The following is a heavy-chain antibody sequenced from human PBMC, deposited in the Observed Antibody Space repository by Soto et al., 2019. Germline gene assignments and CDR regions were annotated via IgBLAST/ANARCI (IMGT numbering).Heavy chain of an antibody. CDR3: ARGGGVGVAGSAAFDM. CDR2: INPATGAA. D-gene: IGHD3-3*01. Sequence: QLHLVQSGAVVKKPGASVTVSCSASGYPVTAYYMHWVRQAPGRGLEWMGGINPATGAAKYTQTLPGRVTMTRDTSTGTVFMELSGLTSEDTAVFYCARGGGVGVAGSAAFDMWGQGTLVTVSS. CDR1: GYPVTAYY. V-gene: IGHV1-2*02. J-gene: IGHJ3*02.